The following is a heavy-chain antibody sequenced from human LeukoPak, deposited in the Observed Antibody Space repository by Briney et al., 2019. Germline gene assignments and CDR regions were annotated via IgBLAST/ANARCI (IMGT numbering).Heavy chain of an antibody. Sequence: GGSLRPSCSASGFTFSTLPMHWVGQAPGKGLEYVSGSSSNGGRTYYADSVKGRFTISRDNSKNTLYLQMSSLRPEDTAVYYCVNQISGWVYWGQGTLVTVSS. CDR1: GFTFSTLP. CDR3: VNQISGWVY. J-gene: IGHJ4*02. V-gene: IGHV3-64D*06. CDR2: SSSNGGRT. D-gene: IGHD6-19*01.